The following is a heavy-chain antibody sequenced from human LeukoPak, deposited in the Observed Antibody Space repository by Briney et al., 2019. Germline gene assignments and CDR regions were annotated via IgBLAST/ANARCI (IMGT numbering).Heavy chain of an antibody. J-gene: IGHJ4*02. V-gene: IGHV4-39*01. CDR1: GGSISSSSYY. CDR3: ARQPDYDSSGYPIRYYFDY. CDR2: IYYSGST. D-gene: IGHD3-22*01. Sequence: SETLSLTCTVSGGSISSSSYYWGWIRQPPGKGLEWIGRIYYSGSTYYNPSLKSRVTISVDTSKNQFSLKLSSVTAADTAVYYCARQPDYDSSGYPIRYYFDYWGQGTLVTVSS.